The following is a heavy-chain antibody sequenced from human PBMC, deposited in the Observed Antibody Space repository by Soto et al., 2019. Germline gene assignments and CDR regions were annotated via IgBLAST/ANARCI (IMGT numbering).Heavy chain of an antibody. CDR3: AKDLHSGYEHYYYGLDV. V-gene: IGHV3-30*18. Sequence: QVQLVESGGGVVQAGRSLRLSCAASGFIFSKYGMHWVRQAPGKGLEWVAVISYDGSNKYYADSVKGRFTISRDNSKNTLYLQMNSLRAEDTAVFYCAKDLHSGYEHYYYGLDVWGQGTTVTVAS. J-gene: IGHJ6*02. CDR2: ISYDGSNK. D-gene: IGHD5-12*01. CDR1: GFIFSKYG.